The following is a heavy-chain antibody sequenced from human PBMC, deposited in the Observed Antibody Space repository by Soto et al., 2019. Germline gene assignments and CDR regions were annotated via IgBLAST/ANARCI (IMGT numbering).Heavy chain of an antibody. CDR2: LYHTGIA. D-gene: IGHD3-16*01. CDR3: VSKLGPYYYGLDV. J-gene: IGHJ6*02. CDR1: GDSITNNHW. V-gene: IGHV4-4*02. Sequence: SETLSLTCTVYGDSITNNHWWSLVRQPPGKGPELIGELYHTGIANYNPSLESRVAFSVDKPKNQFSLSLTSVTAADTAVYYCVSKLGPYYYGLDVWGQGTTVTVSS.